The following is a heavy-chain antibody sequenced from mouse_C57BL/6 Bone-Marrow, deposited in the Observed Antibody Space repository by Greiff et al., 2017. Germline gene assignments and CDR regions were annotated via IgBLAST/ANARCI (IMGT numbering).Heavy chain of an antibody. CDR3: TRGDLLRFAY. V-gene: IGHV1-19*01. D-gene: IGHD2-10*01. J-gene: IGHJ3*01. CDR1: GYTFTDYY. Sequence: EVQLQQSGPVLVKPGASVKMSCKASGYTFTDYYLNWVKQSHGMSLEWIGVINPYNGGTSYNQKFKGKATLTVDKSSSTAYMELNSLTSEDSAVYYCTRGDLLRFAYWGQGTLVTVSA. CDR2: INPYNGGT.